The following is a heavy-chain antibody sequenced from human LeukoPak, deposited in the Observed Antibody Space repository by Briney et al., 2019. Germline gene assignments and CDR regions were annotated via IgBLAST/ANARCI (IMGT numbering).Heavy chain of an antibody. CDR2: IARKTDGVTT. Sequence: AGGSLRLSCVASGFSFTNAWMSWVRQAPGKGLEWVGRIARKTDGVTTDYGAPVKGRFTISRDDSKNTLYLQMNSLKTEDTAVYYCTPHPPLVFSYWGQGTLVTVSS. CDR3: TPHPPLVFSY. D-gene: IGHD6-13*01. V-gene: IGHV3-15*04. J-gene: IGHJ4*02. CDR1: GFSFTNAW.